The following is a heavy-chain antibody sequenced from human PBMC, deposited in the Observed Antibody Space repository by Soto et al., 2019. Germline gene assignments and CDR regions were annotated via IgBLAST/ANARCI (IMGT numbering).Heavy chain of an antibody. CDR2: IIPIFGTA. Sequence: SVKVSCKASGGTFSSYAISWVRQAPGQGLEWMGGIIPIFGTANYAQKFQGRVTITADESTSTAYMELSSLRSEDTAVYYCARAVRLEMATMAPFDYWGQGTLVTVSS. V-gene: IGHV1-69*13. D-gene: IGHD5-12*01. CDR3: ARAVRLEMATMAPFDY. J-gene: IGHJ4*02. CDR1: GGTFSSYA.